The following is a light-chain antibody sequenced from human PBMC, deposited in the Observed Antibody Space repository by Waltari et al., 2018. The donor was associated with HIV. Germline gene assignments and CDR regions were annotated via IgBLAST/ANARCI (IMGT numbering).Light chain of an antibody. Sequence: SFVLTQPPSVSEAPGKTARVTCGGSNIGSEAVHWHQQKPGQAPVLVIYDNNDRPSGIPERFSGSNSGNTATLTISRVGAGDEADYYCQVWDSSSDHVVFGGGTKLTVL. CDR3: QVWDSSSDHVV. CDR1: NIGSEA. CDR2: DNN. J-gene: IGLJ2*01. V-gene: IGLV3-21*04.